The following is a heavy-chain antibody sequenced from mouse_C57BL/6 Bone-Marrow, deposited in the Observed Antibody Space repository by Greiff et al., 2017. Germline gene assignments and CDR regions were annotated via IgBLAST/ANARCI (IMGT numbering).Heavy chain of an antibody. CDR3: ERFYGSSYVAMDY. V-gene: IGHV10-1*01. CDR1: GFSFNTYA. CDR2: IRSKSNNYAT. D-gene: IGHD1-1*01. Sequence: VQLKESGGGLVQPKGSLKLSCAASGFSFNTYAMNWVRQAPGKGLEWVARIRSKSNNYATYYADSVKDRFTISRDDAESMLYLQMNNLKTEDTAMYYCERFYGSSYVAMDYWGQGTSVTVSS. J-gene: IGHJ4*01.